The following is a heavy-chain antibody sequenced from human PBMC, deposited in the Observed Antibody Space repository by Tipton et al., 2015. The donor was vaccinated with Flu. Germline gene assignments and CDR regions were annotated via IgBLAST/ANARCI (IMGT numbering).Heavy chain of an antibody. CDR2: ISWNSGSI. V-gene: IGHV3-9*01. J-gene: IGHJ4*02. D-gene: IGHD4-17*01. CDR3: AKSFRPRPTTYFDY. Sequence: SLRLSCAASGFTFDDYAMHWVRQAPGKGLEWVSGISWNSGSIGYADSVKGRFTISRDNAKNSLYLQMNSLRAEDTALYYCAKSFRPRPTTYFDYWGQGTLVTVSS. CDR1: GFTFDDYA.